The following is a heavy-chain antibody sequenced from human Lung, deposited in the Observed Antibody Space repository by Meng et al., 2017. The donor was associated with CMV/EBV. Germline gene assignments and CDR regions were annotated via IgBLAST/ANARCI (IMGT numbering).Heavy chain of an antibody. CDR2: IYYSGTT. Sequence: LXCSVSGGSISSTSDYWGWIRQPPGKGLEWIGSIYYSGTTYYNPSRKSRVTVSVDTSKNHLSLTLSAVTAADTAVYYCARRPPALSGNWFDPSRQGXLVTVSS. D-gene: IGHD1-14*01. J-gene: IGHJ5*02. V-gene: IGHV4-39*02. CDR1: GGSISSTSDY. CDR3: ARRPPALSGNWFDP.